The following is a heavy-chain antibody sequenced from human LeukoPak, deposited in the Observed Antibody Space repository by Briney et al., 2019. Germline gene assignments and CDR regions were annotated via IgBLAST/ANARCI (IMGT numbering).Heavy chain of an antibody. CDR2: ISGSGGST. D-gene: IGHD2-2*01. CDR3: ARDNRYCSSTSCYAGFDY. Sequence: GGSLRLSCAASGFTFSSYGMSWVRQAPGKGLEWVSAISGSGGSTYYADSVKGRFTISRDNSKNTLYLQMNSLRAEDTAVYYCARDNRYCSSTSCYAGFDYWGQGTLVTVSS. V-gene: IGHV3-23*01. J-gene: IGHJ4*02. CDR1: GFTFSSYG.